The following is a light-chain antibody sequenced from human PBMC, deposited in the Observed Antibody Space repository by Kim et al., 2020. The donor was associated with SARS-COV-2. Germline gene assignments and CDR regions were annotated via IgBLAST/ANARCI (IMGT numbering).Light chain of an antibody. CDR1: KLGNKD. CDR2: QNT. V-gene: IGLV3-1*01. Sequence: SVSPGQPARITCSGDKLGNKDVSWYQQRPRQSPVLVIYQNTKRPSGIPDRFSGSNSGNTGTLTISGTQAVDEANYYCQVWDDYTVIFGGGTQLTVL. J-gene: IGLJ2*01. CDR3: QVWDDYTVI.